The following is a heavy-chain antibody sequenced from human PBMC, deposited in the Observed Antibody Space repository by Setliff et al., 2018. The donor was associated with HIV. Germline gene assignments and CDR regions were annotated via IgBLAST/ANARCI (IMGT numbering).Heavy chain of an antibody. J-gene: IGHJ3*01. V-gene: IGHV3-7*01. CDR2: MKYDGTEI. CDR1: GFSFRTYW. Sequence: GGSLRLSCAPSGFSFRTYWMSWVRQAPGKGLEWVANMKYDGTEIYYVDAVKGRFTISRDNAKKSVFLHMNSLRGEDTAVYYCVREGEYFDTIGHYLVRRFFDLWGQGTMVTVSS. CDR3: VREGEYFDTIGHYLVRRFFDL. D-gene: IGHD3-9*01.